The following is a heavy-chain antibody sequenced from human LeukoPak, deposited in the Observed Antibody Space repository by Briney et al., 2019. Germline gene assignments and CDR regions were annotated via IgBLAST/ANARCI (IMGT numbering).Heavy chain of an antibody. CDR1: GYTFTGYY. V-gene: IGHV1-2*02. CDR3: ARGYCSSTSCGPDY. Sequence: ASVKVSCKASGYTFTGYYMHWARQAPGQGLEWMGWINPNSGGTNYAQKFQGRVTMTRDTSISTAYMELSRLRSDDTAEYYCARGYCSSTSCGPDYWGQGTLVTVSS. J-gene: IGHJ4*02. CDR2: INPNSGGT. D-gene: IGHD2-2*01.